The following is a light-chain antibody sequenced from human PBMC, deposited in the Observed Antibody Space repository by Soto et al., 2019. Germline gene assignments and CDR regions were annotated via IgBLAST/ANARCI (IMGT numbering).Light chain of an antibody. Sequence: QSALTQPASVSGSPGQSITISCTGTSSDVGGYNYVSWYQQHPGTAPKLMIYDVSNRPSGVSNRFSGSKSGNTASLTISGLQAEDEADHYCSSYTRSSTLDVFGTGTKVTVL. V-gene: IGLV2-14*01. CDR3: SSYTRSSTLDV. CDR2: DVS. CDR1: SSDVGGYNY. J-gene: IGLJ1*01.